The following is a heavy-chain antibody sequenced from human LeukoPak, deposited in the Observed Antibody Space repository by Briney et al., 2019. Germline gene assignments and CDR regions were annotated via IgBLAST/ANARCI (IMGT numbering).Heavy chain of an antibody. V-gene: IGHV1-8*03. CDR1: GYTFTSYY. CDR2: MNPNSGNT. J-gene: IGHJ4*02. D-gene: IGHD5-12*01. CDR3: ARTRRGYSGYDWGLDY. Sequence: ASVKVSCKASGYTFTSYYMHWVRQAPGQGLEWMGWMNPNSGNTGYAQKFQGRVTITRNTSISTAYMELSSLRSEDTAVYYCARTRRGYSGYDWGLDYWGQGTLVTVSS.